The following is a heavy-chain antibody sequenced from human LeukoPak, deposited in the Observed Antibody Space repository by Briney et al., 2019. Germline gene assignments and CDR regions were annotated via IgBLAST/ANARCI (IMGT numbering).Heavy chain of an antibody. J-gene: IGHJ4*02. CDR2: ISWNSGSI. CDR1: GFTFDDYA. V-gene: IGHV3-9*03. Sequence: GGSLRLSCAASGFTFDDYAMHWVRQAPGKGLEWVSGISWNSGSIGYADSVKGRFTISRDNAKNSLYLQMNSLRAEDMALYYCAKGMGAAAGLFDYWGQGTLVTVSS. CDR3: AKGMGAAAGLFDY. D-gene: IGHD6-13*01.